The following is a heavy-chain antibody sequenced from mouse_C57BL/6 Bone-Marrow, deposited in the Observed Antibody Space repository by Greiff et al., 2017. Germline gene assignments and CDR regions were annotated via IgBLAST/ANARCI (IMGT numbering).Heavy chain of an antibody. D-gene: IGHD1-1*01. J-gene: IGHJ1*03. V-gene: IGHV1-80*01. Sequence: VQLQQSGAELVKPGASVKISCKASGYAFSSYWMNWVKQRPGKGLEWIGQIYPGDGDTNYNGKFKGKATLTADKSSSTAYMQLSSLTSEDSAVSFCARPYYYGSSYWYFDVWGTGTTVTVSS. CDR2: IYPGDGDT. CDR1: GYAFSSYW. CDR3: ARPYYYGSSYWYFDV.